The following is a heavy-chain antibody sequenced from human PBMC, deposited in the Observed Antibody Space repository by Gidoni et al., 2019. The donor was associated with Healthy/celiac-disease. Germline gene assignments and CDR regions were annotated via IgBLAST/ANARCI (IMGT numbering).Heavy chain of an antibody. CDR2: IYSGGST. J-gene: IGHJ4*02. Sequence: EVQLVESGGGLVQPGGSLRLSCAASGFTVSSNYMSWVRQAPGKGLEWVSVIYSGGSTYYADSVKGRFTISRHNSKNTLYLQMNSLRAEDTAVYYCARGYSSSWVSFDYWGQGTLVTVSS. D-gene: IGHD6-13*01. V-gene: IGHV3-53*04. CDR3: ARGYSSSWVSFDY. CDR1: GFTVSSNY.